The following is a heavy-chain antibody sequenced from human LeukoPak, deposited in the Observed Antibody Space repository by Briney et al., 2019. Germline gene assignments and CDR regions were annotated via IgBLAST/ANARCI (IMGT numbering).Heavy chain of an antibody. D-gene: IGHD6-13*01. CDR2: INPNSGGT. Sequence: GASVKVSCKASGYTFTGYYMHWVRQAPGQGLEWMGWINPNSGGTNYAQKFQGRVTMTRDTSISTAYMELSRLRSDDTAVYYCARVDGGSWYASAFVWGQGTLVTVSS. CDR1: GYTFTGYY. J-gene: IGHJ4*02. V-gene: IGHV1-2*02. CDR3: ARVDGGSWYASAFV.